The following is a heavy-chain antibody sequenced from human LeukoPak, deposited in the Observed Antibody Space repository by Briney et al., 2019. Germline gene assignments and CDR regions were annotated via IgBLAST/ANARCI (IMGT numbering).Heavy chain of an antibody. CDR2: IYYSGST. D-gene: IGHD3-22*01. CDR1: GGSISSSSYY. J-gene: IGHJ4*02. Sequence: SETLSLTCTVSGGSISSSSYYWGWIRQPPGKGLEWIGSIYYSGSTYYNPSLKSRVTISVDTSTNQFSLKLSSVTAADTAVYYCARQRNYYDSSGYYYAIDYWGQGTLVTVSS. CDR3: ARQRNYYDSSGYYYAIDY. V-gene: IGHV4-39*01.